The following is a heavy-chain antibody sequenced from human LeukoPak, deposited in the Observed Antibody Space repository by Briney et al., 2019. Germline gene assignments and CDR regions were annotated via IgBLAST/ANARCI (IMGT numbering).Heavy chain of an antibody. CDR2: ISSSGNTI. CDR1: GFTFSSYE. Sequence: PGGSLRLSCAASGFTFSSYEFNWVRQVPGTGLEWVSYISSSGNTIYYADSVKGRFTVSTDNAKNSLFLQMNGLRAEDTAVYYCSRERIYGYYFDYWGQRALVTVAS. V-gene: IGHV3-48*03. CDR3: SRERIYGYYFDY. J-gene: IGHJ4*02. D-gene: IGHD4-17*01.